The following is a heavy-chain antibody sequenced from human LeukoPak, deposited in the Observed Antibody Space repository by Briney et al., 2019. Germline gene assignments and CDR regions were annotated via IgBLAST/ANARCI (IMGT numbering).Heavy chain of an antibody. CDR3: AREGSGSYYTDY. J-gene: IGHJ4*02. CDR2: ISSSSTYT. CDR1: GFTFSDYH. D-gene: IGHD1-26*01. Sequence: PGGSLRLSCAASGFTFSDYHMNWIRQAPGKRLEWVSYISSSSTYTNYADSVKGRFTISRDNAKNSLYPQMNSLRAEDAAVYYCAREGSGSYYTDYWGQGTLVTVSS. V-gene: IGHV3-11*06.